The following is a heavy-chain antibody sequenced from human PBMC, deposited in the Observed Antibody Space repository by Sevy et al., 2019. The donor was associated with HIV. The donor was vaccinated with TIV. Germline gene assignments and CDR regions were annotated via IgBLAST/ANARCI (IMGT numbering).Heavy chain of an antibody. J-gene: IGHJ5*02. D-gene: IGHD2-15*01. CDR3: ARLAMTRGGWFDP. CDR2: INHSGST. Sequence: SETLSLTCAVYGGSFSGYYWSWIRQPPGKGLEWIGEINHSGSTNYNPSLKSRVTISVDTSKNQFSLKLGSVTAADTAVYYCARLAMTRGGWFDPWGQGTLVTVSS. V-gene: IGHV4-34*01. CDR1: GGSFSGYY.